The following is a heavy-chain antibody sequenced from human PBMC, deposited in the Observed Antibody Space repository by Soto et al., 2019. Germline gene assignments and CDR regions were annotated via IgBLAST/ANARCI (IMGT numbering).Heavy chain of an antibody. CDR3: ARVPDY. CDR2: IVVGSGNT. J-gene: IGHJ4*02. Sequence: SVKVSCKASGFTFPTSAIQWVRQARGQRPEWIGGIVVGSGNTNYAQKFQERVTFTRDMSTSTAYMELSSLRSEDTAVYYCARVPDYWGQGILVTVSS. CDR1: GFTFPTSA. D-gene: IGHD2-2*01. V-gene: IGHV1-58*02.